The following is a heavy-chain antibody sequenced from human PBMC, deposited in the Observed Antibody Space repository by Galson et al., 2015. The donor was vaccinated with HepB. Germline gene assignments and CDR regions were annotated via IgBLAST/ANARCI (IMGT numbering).Heavy chain of an antibody. Sequence: SLRLSCAASGFTFSNSWMHWVRQTPGKGLVWVSHINTDGNSATYADSVKGRFTISRDNAKNTLYLQMNSLKAEDTAVYYCISSYWGASNYWGQGTLVTVSS. J-gene: IGHJ4*02. CDR3: ISSYWGASNY. CDR2: INTDGNSA. V-gene: IGHV3-74*01. D-gene: IGHD3-10*01. CDR1: GFTFSNSW.